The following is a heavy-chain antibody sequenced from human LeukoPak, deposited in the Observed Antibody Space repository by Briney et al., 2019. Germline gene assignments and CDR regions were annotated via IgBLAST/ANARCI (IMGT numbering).Heavy chain of an antibody. CDR3: ARNIARNGMDV. CDR2: ISSSGSII. J-gene: IGHJ6*02. CDR1: GFTFSIYE. D-gene: IGHD2/OR15-2a*01. V-gene: IGHV3-48*03. Sequence: GGSLRLSCAASGFTFSIYEMNWVRQAPGKGLEWASYISSSGSIIYYADSVKGRFTISRDNAKNSLYLQMNSVRAEDTAVYYCARNIARNGMDVWGQGTTVTVSS.